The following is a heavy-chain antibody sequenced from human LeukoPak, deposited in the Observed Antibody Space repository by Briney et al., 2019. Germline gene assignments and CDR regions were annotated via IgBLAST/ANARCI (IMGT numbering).Heavy chain of an antibody. CDR3: AREAIQQWLVGAGTMNWFDP. J-gene: IGHJ5*02. CDR2: IYHSGST. D-gene: IGHD6-19*01. V-gene: IGHV4-38-2*02. Sequence: SETLSLTCAVSGYSISSGYYWGWIRQPPGKGLEWIGSIYHSGSTYYNPSLKSRVTISVDTSKNQFSLKLSSVTAADTAVYYCAREAIQQWLVGAGTMNWFDPWGQGTLVTVSS. CDR1: GYSISSGYY.